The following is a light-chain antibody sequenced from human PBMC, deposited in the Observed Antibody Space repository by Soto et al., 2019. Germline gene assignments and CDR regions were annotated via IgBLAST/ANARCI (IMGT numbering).Light chain of an antibody. CDR3: SAYGGSNNVL. CDR1: SRDIGGYDF. CDR2: DDI. V-gene: IGLV2-8*01. Sequence: QSALTQPPSASGSPGQSVTISCTGTSRDIGGYDFVSWYQQHPGKAPKLLIYDDIKRPSGVPDRFSGSKSGNTASLTVSGLQTDDEADYSCSAYGGSNNVLFGGGTKLTVL. J-gene: IGLJ2*01.